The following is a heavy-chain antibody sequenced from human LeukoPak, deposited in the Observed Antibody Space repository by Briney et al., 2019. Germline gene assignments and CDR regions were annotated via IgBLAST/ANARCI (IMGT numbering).Heavy chain of an antibody. CDR1: GESINSFY. J-gene: IGHJ4*02. CDR3: ARDVVAAAGSFDY. Sequence: SETLSLTCTVSGESINSFYWSWIRQPARKGLEWIGRIYSSGGTNYSPSLKSRVTMSVDTSKNQFSLKLSSVTAADTAVYYCARDVVAAAGSFDYWGQGTQVTVSS. D-gene: IGHD6-13*01. CDR2: IYSSGGT. V-gene: IGHV4-4*07.